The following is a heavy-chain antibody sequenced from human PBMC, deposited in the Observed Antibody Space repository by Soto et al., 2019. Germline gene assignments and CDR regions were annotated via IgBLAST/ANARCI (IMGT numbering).Heavy chain of an antibody. CDR2: IFYSGST. Sequence: SETLSLTCTVSGGSISNYDVSWIRQPPGRGLEWIGHIFYSGSTNYNPALKSRVTISVDTSRSQFSLKLSSVTAADTAVYYCAKDSGYNYGYFRWFDPWGQGTLVTVSS. CDR3: AKDSGYNYGYFRWFDP. V-gene: IGHV4-59*01. D-gene: IGHD5-18*01. CDR1: GGSISNYD. J-gene: IGHJ5*02.